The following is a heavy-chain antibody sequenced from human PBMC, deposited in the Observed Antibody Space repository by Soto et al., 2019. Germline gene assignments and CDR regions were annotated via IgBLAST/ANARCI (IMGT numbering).Heavy chain of an antibody. CDR1: GFTFSSYS. D-gene: IGHD4-4*01. CDR2: ISSSSSYI. Sequence: EVQLVESGGGLVKPGGSLRLSCAASGFTFSSYSMNWVRQAPGKGLEWVSSISSSSSYIYSADSVKGRFTISRDNAKNSRYRRMNRLRAEDTAVYYCASEDYSNFDYWGQGTLVTVSS. J-gene: IGHJ4*02. V-gene: IGHV3-21*01. CDR3: ASEDYSNFDY.